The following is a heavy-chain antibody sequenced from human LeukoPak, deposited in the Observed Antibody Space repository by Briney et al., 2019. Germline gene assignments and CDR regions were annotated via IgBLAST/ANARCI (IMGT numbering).Heavy chain of an antibody. J-gene: IGHJ3*02. D-gene: IGHD3-16*01. Sequence: ASVKVSCEAFGYSFTNYAMHWVRQAPGQRLEWMGWINAGNGNTKYSQKFQGRVTITRDTSASTVYMDLSSLRSGDTAVYYCARGEIVITFGSSRPGDAFNIWGQGTMVTVSS. CDR1: GYSFTNYA. CDR3: ARGEIVITFGSSRPGDAFNI. CDR2: INAGNGNT. V-gene: IGHV1-3*01.